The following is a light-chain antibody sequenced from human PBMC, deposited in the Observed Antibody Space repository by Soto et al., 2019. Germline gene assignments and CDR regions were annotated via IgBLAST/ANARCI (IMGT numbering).Light chain of an antibody. Sequence: QAVVTQPASVSGSPGQSITISCSGTSTDVGGYNYVSWYQQHPGKAPKLMIYEVSNRPSGISSRFSGSKSDNTASLTISGLQAEDEADYYCCSYTSSSTLYVFGTGTKLTVL. CDR2: EVS. CDR1: STDVGGYNY. J-gene: IGLJ1*01. CDR3: CSYTSSSTLYV. V-gene: IGLV2-14*01.